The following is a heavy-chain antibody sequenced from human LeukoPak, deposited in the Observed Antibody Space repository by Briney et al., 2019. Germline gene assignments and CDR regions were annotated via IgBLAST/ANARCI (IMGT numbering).Heavy chain of an antibody. J-gene: IGHJ4*02. V-gene: IGHV4-59*01. Sequence: SETLSLTCTVSGGSISSYHWSWIRQPPGKGLEWIGFFYYSGSTNYNPSLKSRVTISVDTSKKQFSLRLSSVTAADTAMFYCTRQAIVGRLPPLVWGQGILVTVSS. CDR2: FYYSGST. D-gene: IGHD2-21*01. CDR1: GGSISSYH. CDR3: TRQAIVGRLPPLV.